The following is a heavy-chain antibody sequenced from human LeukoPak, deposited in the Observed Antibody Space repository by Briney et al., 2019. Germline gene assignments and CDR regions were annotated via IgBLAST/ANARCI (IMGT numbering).Heavy chain of an antibody. CDR2: IIDNGYIT. Sequence: PGGSLRLSCAASGFTFSSYAVSWVRQAPGKGLEWVSGIIDNGYITYYANSVRGRFTISRDNSKNTLFLQMNSLRAEDTAVYYCAKLGGQEVHNYYVAVWGKGTTVAVS. CDR1: GFTFSSYA. D-gene: IGHD3-16*01. CDR3: AKLGGQEVHNYYVAV. V-gene: IGHV3-23*01. J-gene: IGHJ6*03.